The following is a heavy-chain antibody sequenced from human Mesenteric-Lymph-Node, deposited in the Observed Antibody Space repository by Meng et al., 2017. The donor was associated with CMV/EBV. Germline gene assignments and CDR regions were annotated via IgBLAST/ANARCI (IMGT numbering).Heavy chain of an antibody. CDR2: ISWNSGSI. V-gene: IGHV3-9*03. D-gene: IGHD6-6*01. Sequence: GGSLRLSCAASGFTFDDYAMHWVRQAPGKGLEWVSGISWNSGSIGYADSVKGRFTISRDNAKNSLYLQMNSLRAEDMALYYCARDDSSSLGKGMDVWGQGTTVTVSS. CDR1: GFTFDDYA. J-gene: IGHJ6*02. CDR3: ARDDSSSLGKGMDV.